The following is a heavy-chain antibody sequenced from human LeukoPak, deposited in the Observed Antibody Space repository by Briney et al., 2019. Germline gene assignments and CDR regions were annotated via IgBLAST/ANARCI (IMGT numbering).Heavy chain of an antibody. V-gene: IGHV3-30*18. CDR3: AKTGLHSSWTAFDY. CDR1: GLTFGNYG. D-gene: IGHD6-13*01. CDR2: ISYDGSTE. J-gene: IGHJ4*02. Sequence: PGGSLRLSCAASGLTFGNYGMHWVRQAPGKGLEWVAVISYDGSTEYYADSVKGRFTISRDSSKKTLYLQMNSLRAEDTAVYYCAKTGLHSSWTAFDYWGRGTLVTVSS.